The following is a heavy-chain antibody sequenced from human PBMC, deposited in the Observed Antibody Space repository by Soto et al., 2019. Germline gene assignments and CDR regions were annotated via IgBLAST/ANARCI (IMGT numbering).Heavy chain of an antibody. CDR2: IVVGSGNT. CDR3: AADSEQLTKGYYYYYMDV. V-gene: IGHV1-58*02. J-gene: IGHJ6*03. CDR1: GFTFTSSA. D-gene: IGHD6-13*01. Sequence: ASVKVSCKASGFTFTSSAMQWVRQARGQRLEWIGWIVVGSGNTNYAQKFQERVTITRDMSTSTAYMELSSLRSEDTAVYYCAADSEQLTKGYYYYYMDVWGKGTTVTVSS.